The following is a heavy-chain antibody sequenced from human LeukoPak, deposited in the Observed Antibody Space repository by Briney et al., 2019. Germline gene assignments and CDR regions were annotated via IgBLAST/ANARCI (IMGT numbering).Heavy chain of an antibody. J-gene: IGHJ4*02. V-gene: IGHV3-48*01. CDR3: ARDGPPAGAGDFDY. CDR2: IGSTSR. D-gene: IGHD2-2*01. Sequence: GGSLRLSCAASGFSTRTYSMGWVRQAPGRGLEWVSYIGSTSRYADSVKGLFTISRDNAKNTLYLQMNSLRAEDTAVYYCARDGPPAGAGDFDYWGQGTPVTVSS. CDR1: GFSTRTYS.